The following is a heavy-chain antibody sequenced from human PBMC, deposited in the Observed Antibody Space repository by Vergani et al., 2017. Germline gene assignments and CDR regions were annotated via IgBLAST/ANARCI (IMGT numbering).Heavy chain of an antibody. Sequence: QVQLQESGPGLVTPSQTLSLTCTVSGGSISSGGYYWSWIRQPPGKGLEWIGYIYYSGRTYYNPSLKRRITITVDTSKNQFSLKLSAVTAADAAVYYCARSVVGAGEYFDDWGQGTLVTVSS. V-gene: IGHV4-30-4*01. CDR2: IYYSGRT. CDR1: GGSISSGGYY. CDR3: ARSVVGAGEYFDD. J-gene: IGHJ4*02. D-gene: IGHD1-26*01.